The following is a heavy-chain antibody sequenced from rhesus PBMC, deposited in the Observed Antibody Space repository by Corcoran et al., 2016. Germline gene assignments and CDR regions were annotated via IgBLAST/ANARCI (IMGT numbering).Heavy chain of an antibody. D-gene: IGHD1-44*01. CDR1: GGSISGYY. CDR3: ARGRWGTVDY. V-gene: IGHV4-165*02. CDR2: IGGSSGTT. Sequence: QVQLQESGPGLVKPSETLSLTCAVSGGSISGYYGHWIRQPPGKGLEWIGNIGGSSGTTYYNPSLKSRVTISTDTSKNQFSLNLTSVTAADTAVYYCARGRWGTVDYWGQGVLVTVSS. J-gene: IGHJ4*01.